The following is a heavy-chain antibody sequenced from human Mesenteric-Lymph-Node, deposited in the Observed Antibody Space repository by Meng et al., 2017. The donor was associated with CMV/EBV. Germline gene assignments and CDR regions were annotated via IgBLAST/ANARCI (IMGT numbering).Heavy chain of an antibody. Sequence: GESLKISCAASGFTVRSNYMSWVRQAPGKGLEWVSSISSSSSYIYYADSVKGRFTISRDNAKNSLYLQMNSLRAEDTAVYYCARGADPEDYWGQGTLVTVSS. CDR3: ARGADPEDY. J-gene: IGHJ4*02. V-gene: IGHV3-21*01. CDR1: GFTVRSNY. D-gene: IGHD1-14*01. CDR2: ISSSSSYI.